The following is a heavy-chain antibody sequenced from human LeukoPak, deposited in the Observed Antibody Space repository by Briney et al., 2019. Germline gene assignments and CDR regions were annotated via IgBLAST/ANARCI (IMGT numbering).Heavy chain of an antibody. CDR2: ISAYTGNT. CDR1: GYTFTKSY. J-gene: IGHJ3*02. CDR3: ARDLIVGATLAGGHDAFDI. Sequence: ASVKVSCKASGYTFTKSYIHWVRQVPGQGLEWMGWISAYTGNTNYAQNLQGRVTMTTDTSTRTAYMDLRSLRSDDTAVYYCARDLIVGATLAGGHDAFDIWGQGTMVTVSS. D-gene: IGHD1-26*01. V-gene: IGHV1-18*04.